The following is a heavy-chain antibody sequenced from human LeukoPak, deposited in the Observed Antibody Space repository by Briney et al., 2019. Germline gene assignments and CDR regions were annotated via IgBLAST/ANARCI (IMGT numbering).Heavy chain of an antibody. Sequence: SETLSLTCTVSGGSIRSGLYYWSWIRQPAGKGLEWIGRIYTSGTTNYSPSLESRVTISVDTSKNQMSLKVRSVTAEDTAVYYCARASDYGGHDYWGQGTLVTVSS. CDR2: IYTSGTT. V-gene: IGHV4-61*02. CDR1: GGSIRSGLYY. CDR3: ARASDYGGHDY. J-gene: IGHJ4*02. D-gene: IGHD4-23*01.